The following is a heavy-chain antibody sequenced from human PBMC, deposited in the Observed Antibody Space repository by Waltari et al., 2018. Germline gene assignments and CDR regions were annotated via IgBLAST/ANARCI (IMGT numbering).Heavy chain of an antibody. D-gene: IGHD6-19*01. CDR1: GGSFSGYY. J-gene: IGHJ4*02. CDR2: INHSGST. V-gene: IGHV4-34*01. CDR3: AREGRSLWLVRRYFDY. Sequence: QVQLQQWGAGLLKPSETLSLTCAVYGGSFSGYYWSWISQPPGKGLEWIGEINHSGSTNYNPSLKRRVTISVDTSKNQFSLKLSSVTAADTAVYYCAREGRSLWLVRRYFDYWGQGTLVTVSS.